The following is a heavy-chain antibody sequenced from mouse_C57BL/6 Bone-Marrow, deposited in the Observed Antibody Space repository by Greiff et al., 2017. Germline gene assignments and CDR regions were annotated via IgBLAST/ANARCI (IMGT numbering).Heavy chain of an antibody. J-gene: IGHJ2*01. CDR2: IDPSDSYT. CDR1: GYTFTSYW. D-gene: IGHD1-1*01. V-gene: IGHV1-69*01. Sequence: VQLQQPGAELVMPGASVKLSCKASGYTFTSYWMHWVKQRPGQGLEWIGEIDPSDSYTNYNQKFKGKSTLTVDKSSSTAYMQLSRLTSEDSAVYYCARSVTTVPSFDYWGQGTTLTVSS. CDR3: ARSVTTVPSFDY.